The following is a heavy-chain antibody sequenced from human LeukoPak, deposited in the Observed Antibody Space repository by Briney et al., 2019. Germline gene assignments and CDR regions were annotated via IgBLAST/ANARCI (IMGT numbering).Heavy chain of an antibody. CDR2: FDPEDGET. Sequence: GSVKVSCKVSGYTLTELSMHWVRQAPGKGLEWMGGFDPEDGETIHAQKFQGRVTMTEDTSTDTAYMELSSLRSEDTAVYYCATVLAEAPGYYFDYWGQGTLVTVSS. J-gene: IGHJ4*02. CDR1: GYTLTELS. CDR3: ATVLAEAPGYYFDY. D-gene: IGHD6-13*01. V-gene: IGHV1-24*01.